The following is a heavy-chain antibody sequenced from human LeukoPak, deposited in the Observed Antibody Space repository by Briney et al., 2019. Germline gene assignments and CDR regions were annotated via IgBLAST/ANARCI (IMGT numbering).Heavy chain of an antibody. CDR3: ATGRGDF. Sequence: GGSLRLSCAASGFTFSSYTMNWVRQAPGKGLEWVSSISSSSSYIYYADSVKGRFTISRDSAKNSPYLQVNSLRAGDTAVYYCATGRGDFWGQGTLVTVSS. CDR1: GFTFSSYT. V-gene: IGHV3-21*01. CDR2: ISSSSSYI. J-gene: IGHJ4*02.